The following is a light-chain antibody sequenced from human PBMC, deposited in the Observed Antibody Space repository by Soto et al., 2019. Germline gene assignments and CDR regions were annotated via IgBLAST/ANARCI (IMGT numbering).Light chain of an antibody. CDR3: SSYTNINTRACV. Sequence: QSGLTQPASVSGTPGQSITISCTGTSGDIGSYNRVSWYQQHPGKAPKLIIYEVTDRPSGVSNLFSGSKSGNTASLTISGLQAEDEAEYYCSSYTNINTRACVFGTGTKVTVL. V-gene: IGLV2-14*01. CDR1: SGDIGSYNR. J-gene: IGLJ1*01. CDR2: EVT.